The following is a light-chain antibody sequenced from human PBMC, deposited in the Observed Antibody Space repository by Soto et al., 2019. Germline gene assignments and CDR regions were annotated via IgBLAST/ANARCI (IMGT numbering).Light chain of an antibody. Sequence: DIQMTQSPSTLSASVGDRVTVTCRASQDVGSFLAWYQQKPGKAPKLLIYLASRLESGVPSRFSGSGSGTEFNLHHSRLQPYDFATYFCQQYNSHSFYTFGQGTKLEIK. CDR3: QQYNSHSFYT. CDR2: LAS. J-gene: IGKJ2*01. CDR1: QDVGSF. V-gene: IGKV1-5*03.